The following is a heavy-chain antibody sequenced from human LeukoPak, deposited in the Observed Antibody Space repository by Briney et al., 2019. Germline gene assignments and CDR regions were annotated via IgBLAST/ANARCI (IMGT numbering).Heavy chain of an antibody. J-gene: IGHJ4*02. CDR1: GGSISSSSYY. Sequence: SQTLSLTCTVSGGSISSSSYYWGWIRQPPGKGLEWIGSMYYSGSTYYNPSLKSRVTISVDTSKNQFSLKLSSVTAADTAVYYCARHPARIAAAGTWGQGTLVTVSS. CDR3: ARHPARIAAAGT. D-gene: IGHD6-13*01. CDR2: MYYSGST. V-gene: IGHV4-39*01.